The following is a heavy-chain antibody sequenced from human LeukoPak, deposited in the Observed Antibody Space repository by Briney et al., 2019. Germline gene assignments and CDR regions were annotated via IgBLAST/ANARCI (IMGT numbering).Heavy chain of an antibody. V-gene: IGHV4-59*03. CDR3: ALDTSGWSDDSFDI. J-gene: IGHJ3*02. D-gene: IGHD6-19*01. CDR2: IHYSGNT. CDR1: GTTISSYY. Sequence: SETLSLTCTVSGTTISSYYWSWLRQPPGKGLEWIGYIHYSGNTNYNPSLKSRVTISIDTSNNQFSLKLSSVTAADTAVYYCALDTSGWSDDSFDIWGQGTTVTVS.